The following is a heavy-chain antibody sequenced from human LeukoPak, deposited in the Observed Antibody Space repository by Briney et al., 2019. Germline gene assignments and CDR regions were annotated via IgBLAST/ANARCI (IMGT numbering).Heavy chain of an antibody. D-gene: IGHD1-26*01. Sequence: SETLSLTCVVSGYSTSSGYYWGWVRQPPGKELEWIGNIYHSGSTYKNPSLKSRVTISLDTSKNQFSLKLSSVTVADTAMYYCARLSGAPVRHPIYHFDYWGQGTLVTVSS. V-gene: IGHV4-38-2*01. CDR3: ARLSGAPVRHPIYHFDY. J-gene: IGHJ4*02. CDR2: IYHSGST. CDR1: GYSTSSGYY.